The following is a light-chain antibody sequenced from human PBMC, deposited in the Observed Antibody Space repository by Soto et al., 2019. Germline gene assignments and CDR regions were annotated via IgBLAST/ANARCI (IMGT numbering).Light chain of an antibody. Sequence: EIVMTQSPATLSVSPGETTTLSCRASQSVSSNLAWYQQKPGQAPRLLIYGASTRATGIPARFSGSGSGTEFTLTINSLQSEDFAVYYCQQYNNWPRTFGQGTKVEIK. V-gene: IGKV3-15*01. CDR2: GAS. CDR1: QSVSSN. CDR3: QQYNNWPRT. J-gene: IGKJ1*01.